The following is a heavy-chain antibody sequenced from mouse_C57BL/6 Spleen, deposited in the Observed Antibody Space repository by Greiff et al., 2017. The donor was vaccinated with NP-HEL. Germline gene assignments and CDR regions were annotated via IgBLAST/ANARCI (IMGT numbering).Heavy chain of an antibody. D-gene: IGHD2-4*01. CDR3: ARFDYVYYFDY. CDR2: IYPGSGNT. J-gene: IGHJ2*01. V-gene: IGHV1-76*01. Sequence: QVQLKESGAELVRPGASVKLSCKASGYTFTDYYINWVKQRPGQGLEWIARIYPGSGNTYYNEKFKGKATLTAEKSSSTAYMQLSSLTSEDSAVYFCARFDYVYYFDYWGQGTTLTVSS. CDR1: GYTFTDYY.